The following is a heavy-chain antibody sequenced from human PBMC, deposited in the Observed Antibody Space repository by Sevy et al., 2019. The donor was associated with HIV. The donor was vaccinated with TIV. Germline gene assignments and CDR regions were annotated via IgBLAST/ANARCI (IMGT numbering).Heavy chain of an antibody. V-gene: IGHV1-69*13. CDR2: ISPVFGTA. CDR1: GGTFRSYA. CDR3: ATGAYYYDSSGYPRFGFDY. D-gene: IGHD3-22*01. J-gene: IGHJ4*02. Sequence: ASVKVSFKASGGTFRSYAISWVRQAPGQGLEWMGGISPVFGTANYAQKFQGRVTITADESTSTAYMELSSLRSEDTAVYYCATGAYYYDSSGYPRFGFDYWGQGTLVTVSS.